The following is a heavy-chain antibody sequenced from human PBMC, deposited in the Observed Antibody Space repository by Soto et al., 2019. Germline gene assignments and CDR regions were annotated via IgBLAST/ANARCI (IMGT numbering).Heavy chain of an antibody. CDR1: GGSISSYY. CDR3: ARGFFIFGVVTKYQFDF. D-gene: IGHD3-3*01. CDR2: IYYSGST. J-gene: IGHJ4*02. Sequence: PSETLSLTCTVSGGSISSYYWSWIRQPPGKGLEWIGYIYYSGSTNYNPSLKSRVTISVDTSKNQFSLKLSSVTAADTAVYYCARGFFIFGVVTKYQFDFWGQGSLVPVSS. V-gene: IGHV4-59*01.